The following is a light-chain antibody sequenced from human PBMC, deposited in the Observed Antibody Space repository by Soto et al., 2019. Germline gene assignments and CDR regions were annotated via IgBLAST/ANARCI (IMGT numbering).Light chain of an antibody. V-gene: IGLV1-47*01. CDR1: SSNIGSHF. CDR2: RDG. J-gene: IGLJ3*02. Sequence: PVLTQPPSASGTPGQSLTISCSGSSSNIGSHFVYWYQHLPGTAPKLLIFRDGQRPSGVPARFFGSKSGTSASLAISGLRSEDEADYYCAVWDQSLTGWVFGGGTKLTVL. CDR3: AVWDQSLTGWV.